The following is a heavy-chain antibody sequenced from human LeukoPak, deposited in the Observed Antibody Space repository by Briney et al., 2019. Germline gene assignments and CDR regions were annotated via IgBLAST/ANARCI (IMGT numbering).Heavy chain of an antibody. D-gene: IGHD4-17*01. CDR3: ARDIDYGTDY. J-gene: IGHJ4*02. CDR1: GGSISSYY. CDR2: IYYSGST. Sequence: SETLSLTCTVSGGSISSYYWSWIRQPPGKGLEWIGYIYYSGSTNYNPSLKSRVTISVDTSKNQFSLKLSSVTAADTAVYYCARDIDYGTDYWGQGTLVTVSS. V-gene: IGHV4-59*12.